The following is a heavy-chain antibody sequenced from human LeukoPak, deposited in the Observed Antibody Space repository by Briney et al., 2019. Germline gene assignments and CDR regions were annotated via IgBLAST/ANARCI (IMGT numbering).Heavy chain of an antibody. CDR3: ARVSSGSYFGYYYYYMDV. J-gene: IGHJ6*03. CDR1: GFTFSNYW. V-gene: IGHV3-74*01. Sequence: GGSLRLSCAASGFTFSNYWMHWVRQAPGKGLVWVSRINSDGSSTSYADSVKGRSTISRDNAKNTLYLQMNSLRAEDTAVYYCARVSSGSYFGYYYYYMDVWGKGTTVTVSS. D-gene: IGHD1-26*01. CDR2: INSDGSST.